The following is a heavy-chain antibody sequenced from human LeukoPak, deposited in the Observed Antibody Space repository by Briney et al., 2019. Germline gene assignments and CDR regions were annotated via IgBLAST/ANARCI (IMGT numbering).Heavy chain of an antibody. CDR1: GYSISSGYY. CDR2: IYYSGST. D-gene: IGHD4-17*01. J-gene: IGHJ4*02. V-gene: IGHV4-30-4*01. CDR3: ARCYGDYFVDY. Sequence: SETLSLTCTVSGYSISSGYYWSWIRQPPGKGLEWIGYIYYSGSTYYNPSLKSRVTISVDTSKNQFSLKLSSVTAADTAVYYCARCYGDYFVDYWGQGTLVTVSS.